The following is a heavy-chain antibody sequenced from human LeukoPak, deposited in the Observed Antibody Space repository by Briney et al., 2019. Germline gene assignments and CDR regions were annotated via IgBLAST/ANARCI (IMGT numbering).Heavy chain of an antibody. D-gene: IGHD2-2*01. CDR2: IIPIFGTA. Sequence: SVKVSCKASGGTFSSYAISWVRQAPGQGLEWMGGIIPIFGTANYAQKFQGRVTITADESTSTAYMELSSLRSEDTAVYYCATADIVVVPAAIGRGYFQHWGQGTLVTVSS. V-gene: IGHV1-69*13. CDR1: GGTFSSYA. J-gene: IGHJ1*01. CDR3: ATADIVVVPAAIGRGYFQH.